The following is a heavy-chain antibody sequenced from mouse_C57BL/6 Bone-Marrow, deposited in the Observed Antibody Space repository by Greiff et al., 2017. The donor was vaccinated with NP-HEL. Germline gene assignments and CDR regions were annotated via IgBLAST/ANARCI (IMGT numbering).Heavy chain of an antibody. CDR2: IYPRSGNT. Sequence: QVQLQQSGAELARPGASVKLSCKASGYTFTSYGISWVKQRTGQGLEWIGEIYPRSGNTYYNEKFKGKATLTADKSSSTAYMELRSLTSEDSAVYFCARWAIYYGNYDYAMDYWGQGTSVTVSS. CDR1: GYTFTSYG. CDR3: ARWAIYYGNYDYAMDY. V-gene: IGHV1-81*01. J-gene: IGHJ4*01. D-gene: IGHD2-1*01.